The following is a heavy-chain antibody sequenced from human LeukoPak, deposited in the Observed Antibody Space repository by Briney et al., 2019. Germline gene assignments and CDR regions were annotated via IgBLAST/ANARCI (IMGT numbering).Heavy chain of an antibody. D-gene: IGHD3-3*01. CDR1: GGTFISYA. Sequence: GSSVKVSCKASGGTFISYAISWVRQAPGQGLEWMGRIIPILGIANYAQKFQGSVTITADKSTSTAYMELSSLRSEDTAVYYCASFQYYDFWSGYPPSTGVYGMDVWGQGTTVTVSS. CDR3: ASFQYYDFWSGYPPSTGVYGMDV. V-gene: IGHV1-69*04. J-gene: IGHJ6*02. CDR2: IIPILGIA.